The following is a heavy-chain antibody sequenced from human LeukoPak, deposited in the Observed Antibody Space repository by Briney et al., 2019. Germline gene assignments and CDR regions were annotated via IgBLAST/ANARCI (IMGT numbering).Heavy chain of an antibody. CDR2: IYYSGST. J-gene: IGHJ6*02. Sequence: SETLSLTCTVSGGSISSSSYYWGWIRQPPGKGLEWIGSIYYSGSTYYNPSLKSRVTISVDTSKNQFSLKLSSVTAADTAVYYCARDDGYYGSGSYPDYYYGMDVWGQGTTVTVSS. D-gene: IGHD3-10*01. CDR1: GGSISSSSYY. CDR3: ARDDGYYGSGSYPDYYYGMDV. V-gene: IGHV4-39*07.